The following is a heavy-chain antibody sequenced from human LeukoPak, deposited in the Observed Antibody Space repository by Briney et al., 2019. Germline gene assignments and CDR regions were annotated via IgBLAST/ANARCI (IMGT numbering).Heavy chain of an antibody. CDR1: GFTFSSYA. CDR2: ISGSGGST. Sequence: HTGGSLRLSCAASGFTFSSYAMSWVRQAPGKGLEWVSAISGSGGSTYYADSVKGRFTIPRDNSKNTLYLQMNSLRAEDTAVYYCAKDRVVVVPAESYFDYWGQGTLVTVSS. CDR3: AKDRVVVVPAESYFDY. J-gene: IGHJ4*02. D-gene: IGHD2-2*01. V-gene: IGHV3-23*01.